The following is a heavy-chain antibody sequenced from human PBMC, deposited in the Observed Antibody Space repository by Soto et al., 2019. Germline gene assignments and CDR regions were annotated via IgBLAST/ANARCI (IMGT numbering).Heavy chain of an antibody. Sequence: GGSLRLSCAASGFTFSSYGMHWVRQAPGKGLEWVAVISYDGSNKYYADSVKGRFTISRDNSKNTLYLQMNSLRAEDTAVYYCAKDMIVVVITDAFDIWGQGTMVTVSS. CDR3: AKDMIVVVITDAFDI. D-gene: IGHD3-22*01. J-gene: IGHJ3*02. CDR2: ISYDGSNK. CDR1: GFTFSSYG. V-gene: IGHV3-30*18.